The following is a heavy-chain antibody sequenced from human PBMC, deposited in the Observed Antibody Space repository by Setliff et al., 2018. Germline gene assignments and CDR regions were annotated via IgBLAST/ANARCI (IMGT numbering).Heavy chain of an antibody. CDR1: GGSISSYY. V-gene: IGHV4-4*07. D-gene: IGHD1-26*01. J-gene: IGHJ3*02. CDR2: IYIGGST. Sequence: SETLSLTCTVSGGSISSYYWSWIRQPAGKGLEWIGHIYIGGSTYYNPSLKSRVTMSVDTSKNQFSLKLSSVTAADTAVYYCARKGISALSGAFDMWGQGTMVTVSS. CDR3: ARKGISALSGAFDM.